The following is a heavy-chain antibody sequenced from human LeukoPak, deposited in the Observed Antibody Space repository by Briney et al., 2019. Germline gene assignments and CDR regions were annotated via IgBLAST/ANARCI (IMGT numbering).Heavy chain of an antibody. V-gene: IGHV1-2*02. D-gene: IGHD3-22*01. CDR1: GYTFTGYY. Sequence: ASVKVSCKASGYTFTGYYMHWVRQAPGQGLEWMGWINPNSGGTHYAQKFQGRVTMTRDTSISTAYMELSRLRSDDTAVYYCARSYYDSSGYYYELSDYWGQGTLVTVSS. J-gene: IGHJ4*02. CDR3: ARSYYDSSGYYYELSDY. CDR2: INPNSGGT.